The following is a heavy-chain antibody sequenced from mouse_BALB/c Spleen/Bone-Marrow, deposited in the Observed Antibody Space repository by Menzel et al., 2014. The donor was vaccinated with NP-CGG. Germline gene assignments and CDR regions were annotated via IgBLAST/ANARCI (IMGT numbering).Heavy chain of an antibody. CDR3: ARPGTWGYFDY. CDR1: GFDFSRYW. V-gene: IGHV4-1*02. D-gene: IGHD4-1*01. CDR2: INPDSSTI. Sequence: EVKLQESGGGLVQPGGSLKLSCAASGFDFSRYWMSWVRQAPGKGLEWIGEINPDSSTINYTPSLKDKFIISRDNAKNTLYLQMSKVRSEDTTLYYCARPGTWGYFDYWGQGTTLTVSS. J-gene: IGHJ2*01.